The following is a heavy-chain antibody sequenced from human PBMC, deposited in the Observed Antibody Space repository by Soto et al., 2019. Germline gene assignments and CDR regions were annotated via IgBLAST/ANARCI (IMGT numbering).Heavy chain of an antibody. J-gene: IGHJ4*02. CDR2: IYDTESA. CDR1: GESISSGGYY. CDR3: ARASSSSSAADY. D-gene: IGHD6-6*01. Sequence: QVQLQESGPGLVKPSQTLSLTCSVSGESISSGGYYWSWIRHLPGKGLEWIGYIYDTESAYYYPSLKSRVSISMDTSENHFAMRLTSVTAADSAVYYCARASSSSSAADYWGQGLQVTVSS. V-gene: IGHV4-31*03.